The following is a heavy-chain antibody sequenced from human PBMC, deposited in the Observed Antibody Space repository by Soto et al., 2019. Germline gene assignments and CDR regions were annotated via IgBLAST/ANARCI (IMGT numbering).Heavy chain of an antibody. CDR2: ISSSSSYI. V-gene: IGHV3-21*01. J-gene: IGHJ3*02. D-gene: IGHD3-22*01. Sequence: EVQLVESGGGLVKPGGSLRLSCAASGFTFSSYSMNWVRQAPGKGLEWVSSISSSSSYIYYADSVKGRFTISRDNAKNSLSLQINSLRAEDTAVYYCARGYHYYDSSGYDQWDAFDIWGQGTMVTVSS. CDR1: GFTFSSYS. CDR3: ARGYHYYDSSGYDQWDAFDI.